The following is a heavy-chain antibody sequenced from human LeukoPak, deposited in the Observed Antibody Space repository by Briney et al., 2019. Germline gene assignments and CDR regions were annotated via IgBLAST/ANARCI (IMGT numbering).Heavy chain of an antibody. D-gene: IGHD4-17*01. CDR2: ISAYNGNT. CDR3: ATDALKNYGDYRDDAFDI. CDR1: GYTFTGYY. J-gene: IGHJ3*02. Sequence: GASVKVSCKASGYTFTGYYMHWVRQAPGQGLEWMGWISAYNGNTNYAQKFQGRVTMTEDTSTDTAYMELSSLRSEDTAVYYCATDALKNYGDYRDDAFDIWGQGTMVTVSS. V-gene: IGHV1-18*04.